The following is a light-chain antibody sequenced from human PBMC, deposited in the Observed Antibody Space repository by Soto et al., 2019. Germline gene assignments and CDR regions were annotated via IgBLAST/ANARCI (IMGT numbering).Light chain of an antibody. J-gene: IGKJ2*01. CDR3: QQHYSYHHT. CDR1: QGISSY. Sequence: AIRMTQSPSSLSASTGDRVTITCRASQGISSYLAWYQQKPRKDPKLLIYAASTLQSGVPSRFSGSGSGTDRSLNISCLQSEDFATYYCQQHYSYHHTFGQGNKLEIK. V-gene: IGKV1-8*01. CDR2: AAS.